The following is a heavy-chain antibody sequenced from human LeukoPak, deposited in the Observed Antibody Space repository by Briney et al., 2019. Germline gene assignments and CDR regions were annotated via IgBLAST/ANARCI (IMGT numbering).Heavy chain of an antibody. CDR2: IYRDGST. CDR3: ARVMTDITNWFDP. D-gene: IGHD2-21*02. V-gene: IGHV3-66*01. CDR1: GFTVSSNY. J-gene: IGHJ5*02. Sequence: GGSLRPSCAASGFTVSSNYVDWVRQAPAKGLEWVSVIYRDGSTYYADSVKGRFTISRDNSKNTLHLQMNNQRVEDTAVYYCARVMTDITNWFDPWGQGTLVTVSS.